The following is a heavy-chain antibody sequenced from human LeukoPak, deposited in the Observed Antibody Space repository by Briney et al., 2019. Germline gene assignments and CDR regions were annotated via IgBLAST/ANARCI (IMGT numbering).Heavy chain of an antibody. CDR1: GGSFSGYY. D-gene: IGHD3-16*02. Sequence: SETLSLTCAVYGGSFSGYYWSWIRQPPGKGLEWIGEINHSGSTNYNPSLKSRVTISVDTSKNQFSLKLSSVTAADTAVYYCARGFDYVWGSYRLGFDYWGRGTLVTVSS. J-gene: IGHJ4*02. V-gene: IGHV4-34*01. CDR2: INHSGST. CDR3: ARGFDYVWGSYRLGFDY.